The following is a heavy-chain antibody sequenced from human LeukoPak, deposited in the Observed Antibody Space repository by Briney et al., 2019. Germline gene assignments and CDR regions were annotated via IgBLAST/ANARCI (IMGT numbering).Heavy chain of an antibody. CDR3: ARTNYGDSYDAFDI. Sequence: SETLSLTCTVSGGSVSSGAYYWSWIRQHPGKGLEWIGYIYYSGSTYYNPSLRSRLTISVDTSKTQFSLKLSSVTAADTAVYYCARTNYGDSYDAFDIWGQGTLVTVSS. V-gene: IGHV4-31*03. D-gene: IGHD4-17*01. CDR1: GGSVSSGAYY. J-gene: IGHJ3*02. CDR2: IYYSGST.